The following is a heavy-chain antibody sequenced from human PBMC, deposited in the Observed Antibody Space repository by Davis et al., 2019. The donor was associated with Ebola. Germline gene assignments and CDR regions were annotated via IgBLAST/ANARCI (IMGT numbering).Heavy chain of an antibody. J-gene: IGHJ6*02. CDR1: GYTFTYRY. CDR2: ITPFNGNT. V-gene: IGHV1-45*03. CDR3: ASAGLSGYDSFGMDV. Sequence: AASVKVSCKASGYTFTYRYLHWVRQAPRHALEWMGWITPFNGNTNYAQKFQDRVTITRDRSMSTAYMELSSLRSEDTAMYYCASAGLSGYDSFGMDVWGQGTTVTVSS. D-gene: IGHD5-12*01.